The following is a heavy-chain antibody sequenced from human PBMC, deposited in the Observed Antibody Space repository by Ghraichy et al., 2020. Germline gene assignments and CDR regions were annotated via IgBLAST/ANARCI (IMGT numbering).Heavy chain of an antibody. CDR3: ARHDSTYYYNSNGYYFGHPLDS. V-gene: IGHV4-39*01. D-gene: IGHD3-22*01. CDR2: IYYNGDT. Sequence: SETLSLTCTVSGDSINSRGYYWGWIRQPPGKGLEWTGSIYYNGDTYYNPSVKSRVTLSVDTSKNQFSLQLSSVTAADTALYYCARHDSTYYYNSNGYYFGHPLDSWGQGTLVTVSS. J-gene: IGHJ4*02. CDR1: GDSINSRGYY.